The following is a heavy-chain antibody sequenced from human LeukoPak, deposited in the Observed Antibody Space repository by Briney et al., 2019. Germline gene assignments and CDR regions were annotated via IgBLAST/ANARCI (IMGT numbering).Heavy chain of an antibody. V-gene: IGHV3-23*01. Sequence: GGSLRLSCAASGFTFSTFAMNWVRQAPGRGLEWVSAISDSGDSTYYADSVKGRFTISRDDSKNTLYLQMNSLRAEDTAVYYCARGDAGSTFSAFDIWGQGTMVTVSS. CDR2: ISDSGDST. J-gene: IGHJ3*02. CDR1: GFTFSTFA. CDR3: ARGDAGSTFSAFDI. D-gene: IGHD3-10*01.